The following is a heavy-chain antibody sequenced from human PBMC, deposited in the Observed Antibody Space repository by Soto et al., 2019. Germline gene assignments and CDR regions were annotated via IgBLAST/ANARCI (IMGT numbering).Heavy chain of an antibody. J-gene: IGHJ3*02. Sequence: QVQLQQWGAGLLKPSETLSLTCAVYGGSFSGYYWSWIRQPPGKGLEWIGEINHSGSTNYNPSLKSRVTISVDTSKNQFSLKLSSVTAADTAVYYCARGNRIVPLLNAFDIWGQGTMVTVSS. V-gene: IGHV4-34*01. D-gene: IGHD2-15*01. CDR2: INHSGST. CDR3: ARGNRIVPLLNAFDI. CDR1: GGSFSGYY.